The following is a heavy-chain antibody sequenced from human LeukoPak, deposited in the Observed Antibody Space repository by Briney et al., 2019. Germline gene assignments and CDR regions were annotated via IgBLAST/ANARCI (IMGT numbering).Heavy chain of an antibody. CDR2: ISGGSTYT. V-gene: IGHV3-11*06. D-gene: IGHD3-3*01. Sequence: PGGSLRLSCAVLGFTFSNDWMSWIRQAPGKGLEWVSYISGGSTYTNYANSVKGRFTISRDDARNSLFLQMNSLTAEDTAIYYCARSLISAVIGMDVWGQGTAVTVSS. J-gene: IGHJ6*02. CDR1: GFTFSNDW. CDR3: ARSLISAVIGMDV.